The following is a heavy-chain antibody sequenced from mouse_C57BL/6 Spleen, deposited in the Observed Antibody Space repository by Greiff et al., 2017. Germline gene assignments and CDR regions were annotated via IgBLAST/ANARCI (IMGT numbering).Heavy chain of an antibody. CDR1: GYTFTSYW. V-gene: IGHV1-61*01. D-gene: IGHD3-1*01. J-gene: IGHJ4*01. CDR2: IYPSDSET. Sequence: VQLQQPGAELVRPGSSVKLSCKASGYTFTSYWMDWVKQRPGQGLEWIGNIYPSDSETHYNQKFKDKATLTVDKSSSTAYMQLSSLTSEDSAVYYCARGATDGAMDYWGQGTSVTVSS. CDR3: ARGATDGAMDY.